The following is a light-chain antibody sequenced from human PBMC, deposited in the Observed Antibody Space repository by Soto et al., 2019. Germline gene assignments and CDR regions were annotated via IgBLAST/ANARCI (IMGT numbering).Light chain of an antibody. CDR3: QQSNNWPYT. Sequence: MTQSPATLSVSPGERVTLSCRASQSVSDNLAWYQQKPGQAPRLLIYGASTRATTIPARFSGSGSGTEFTLTISSLQSEDFALYYCQQSNNWPYTFGQGTKLDIK. CDR2: GAS. V-gene: IGKV3-15*01. CDR1: QSVSDN. J-gene: IGKJ2*01.